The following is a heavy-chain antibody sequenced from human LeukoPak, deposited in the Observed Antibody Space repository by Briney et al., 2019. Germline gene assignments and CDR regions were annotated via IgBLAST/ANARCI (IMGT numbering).Heavy chain of an antibody. D-gene: IGHD3-10*01. V-gene: IGHV3-30*02. Sequence: GGSLRLSCAASGFTFSSYGMHWVRQAPGKGLEWGAFIRYDGSNKYYADSVKGRFTISRDNSKNTLYLQMNSLRAEDTAVYYCAKDRSGSYLAWFDYWGQGTLVTVSS. CDR2: IRYDGSNK. J-gene: IGHJ4*02. CDR3: AKDRSGSYLAWFDY. CDR1: GFTFSSYG.